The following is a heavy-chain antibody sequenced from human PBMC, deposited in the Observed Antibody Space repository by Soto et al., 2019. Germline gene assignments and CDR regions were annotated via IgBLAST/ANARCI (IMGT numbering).Heavy chain of an antibody. CDR2: VYPGDSET. D-gene: IGHD3-3*01. V-gene: IGHV5-51*01. J-gene: IGHJ4*02. CDR1: GYGFSSSW. Sequence: PGESLKISCQASGYGFSSSWIAWVRHSPGKGLEWMGIVYPGDSETRYSPSLQGHVTLSVDVTVSTAFLQWRSLETSDTGMYFCARLPRDCNKTSCYYADHWGQGTQVTVSS. CDR3: ARLPRDCNKTSCYYADH.